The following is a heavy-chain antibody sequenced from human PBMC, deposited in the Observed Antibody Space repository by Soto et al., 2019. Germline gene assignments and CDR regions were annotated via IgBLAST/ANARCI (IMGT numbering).Heavy chain of an antibody. CDR2: VNWNGGST. Sequence: EVQLVESGGVVLRPGGSLRLSCAASGFTFDDYGMSWARQAPGKGLEWVSGVNWNGGSTGYADSVKGRFTISRDNAKNSLYLQMNCLRAEDTACYYCVRGASLNFDYWGPGTLVTVSP. J-gene: IGHJ4*02. CDR1: GFTFDDYG. CDR3: VRGASLNFDY. V-gene: IGHV3-20*04. D-gene: IGHD1-26*01.